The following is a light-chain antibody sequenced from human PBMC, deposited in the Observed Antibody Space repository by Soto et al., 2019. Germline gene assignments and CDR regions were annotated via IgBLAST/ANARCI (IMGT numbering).Light chain of an antibody. J-gene: IGKJ4*01. Sequence: EIVMTQSPATLSVSPGAGATLSCKASQNVYNNLDWYQQRPGQPTRLLIYDASTRATGISASVSGSGYGTEFALSISSLQSEDVAVYFCQQCRNWPLTFGGGTKVEIK. CDR3: QQCRNWPLT. CDR2: DAS. CDR1: QNVYNN. V-gene: IGKV3-15*01.